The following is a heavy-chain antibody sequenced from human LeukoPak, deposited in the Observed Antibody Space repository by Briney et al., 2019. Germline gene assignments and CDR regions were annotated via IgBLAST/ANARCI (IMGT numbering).Heavy chain of an antibody. Sequence: SVKVSCKASGGTFSSYAISWVRQAPGQGLEWMGGIIPIFGTANYAQKFQGRVTITADESTSTAYMELSSLRSEDTAVYYCAREYYYDSRGPFDYWGQRTLVTVSS. CDR2: IIPIFGTA. CDR3: AREYYYDSRGPFDY. V-gene: IGHV1-69*01. J-gene: IGHJ4*02. D-gene: IGHD3-22*01. CDR1: GGTFSSYA.